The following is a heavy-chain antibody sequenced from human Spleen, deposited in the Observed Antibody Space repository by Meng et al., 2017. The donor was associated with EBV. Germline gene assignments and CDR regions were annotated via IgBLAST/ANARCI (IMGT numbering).Heavy chain of an antibody. D-gene: IGHD2-15*01. V-gene: IGHV4-4*02. CDR3: ARAGYHRPASEY. J-gene: IGHJ4*02. CDR2: IHHSGGT. Sequence: QLQLQESGPGLVRPSGTLSLTCAVSRGFITSGDWWSWVRQSPGKGLEWIGEIHHSGGTSYNPSLKSRVTISLDMSKDQFSLRLSSVTAADTAVYYCARAGYHRPASEYWGPGTLVTVSS. CDR1: RGFITSGDW.